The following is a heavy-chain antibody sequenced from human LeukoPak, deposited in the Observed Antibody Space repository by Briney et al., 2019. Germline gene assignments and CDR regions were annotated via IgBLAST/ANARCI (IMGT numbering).Heavy chain of an antibody. CDR2: INPNSGGT. V-gene: IGHV1-2*02. Sequence: ASVKVSCKASGYTFTGHYMHWVRQAPGQGLEWMGWINPNSGGTNYAQKFQGRVTMTRDTSISTAYMELSRLRSDDTAVYYCARGSVLRYFDGLFDYWGQGTLVTVSS. J-gene: IGHJ4*02. CDR1: GYTFTGHY. CDR3: ARGSVLRYFDGLFDY. D-gene: IGHD3-9*01.